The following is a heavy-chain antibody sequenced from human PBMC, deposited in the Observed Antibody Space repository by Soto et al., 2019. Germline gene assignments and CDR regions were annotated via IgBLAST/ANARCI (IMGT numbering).Heavy chain of an antibody. D-gene: IGHD6-19*01. V-gene: IGHV4-59*01. J-gene: IGHJ6*02. CDR2: IYYSGST. CDR1: GGSISSYY. Sequence: SETLSLTCTVSGGSISSYYWSWIRQPPGKGLEWIGYIYYSGSTNYNPSLKSRVTISVDTSKNQFSLKLSSVTAADTAVYYCARDLSPAVAAEDYYYYGMDVWGQGTTVTVSS. CDR3: ARDLSPAVAAEDYYYYGMDV.